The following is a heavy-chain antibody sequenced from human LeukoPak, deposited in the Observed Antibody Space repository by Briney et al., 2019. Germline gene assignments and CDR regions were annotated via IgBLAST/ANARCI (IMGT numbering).Heavy chain of an antibody. V-gene: IGHV3-7*01. Sequence: GGSPRLSCAASGFSFSNHWMSWVRQAPGKGLEWVANIKLDGSDKYYVDAVKGRFTISRDNAKNSLFLEMNSLRAEDTAVYYCVRNGGSFDYWGQGTLVTVSS. CDR1: GFSFSNHW. J-gene: IGHJ4*02. D-gene: IGHD2-15*01. CDR3: VRNGGSFDY. CDR2: IKLDGSDK.